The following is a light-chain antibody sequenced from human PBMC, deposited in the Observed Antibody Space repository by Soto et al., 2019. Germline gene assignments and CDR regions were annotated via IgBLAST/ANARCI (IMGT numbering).Light chain of an antibody. CDR2: GAS. CDR3: QRYDISSFP. CDR1: QSVSSTY. J-gene: IGKJ2*01. V-gene: IGKV3-20*01. Sequence: EIVLTQSPGTLSLSPGERATLSCRASQSVSSTYLAWYQQKPGQAPRLLIYGASSRATGIPDRFSGSGSGTDFTLTISGLEPEDFAVYYCQRYDISSFPFGQGTKLEIK.